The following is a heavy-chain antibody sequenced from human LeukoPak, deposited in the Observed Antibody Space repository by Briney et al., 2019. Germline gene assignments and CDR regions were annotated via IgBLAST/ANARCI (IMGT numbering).Heavy chain of an antibody. V-gene: IGHV4-61*02. J-gene: IGHJ5*02. CDR2: IYTSGST. CDR1: GGSISSGSYY. D-gene: IGHD3-10*01. CDR3: ARVTMVRGVPNWFDP. Sequence: SQTLSLTCTVSGGSISSGSYYWSWIRQPAGKGLEWIGRIYTSGSTNYNPSLKSRVTISVDTSKNQFSLQLNSVTPEDTAVYYCARVTMVRGVPNWFDPWGQGTLVTVSS.